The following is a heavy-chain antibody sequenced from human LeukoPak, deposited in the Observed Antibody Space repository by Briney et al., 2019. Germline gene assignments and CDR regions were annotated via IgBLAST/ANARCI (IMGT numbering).Heavy chain of an antibody. CDR3: ARDYYDYVWGSYRYTGLDY. J-gene: IGHJ4*02. D-gene: IGHD3-16*02. V-gene: IGHV4-39*07. CDR1: GGSISSSSYY. CDR2: IYHSGST. Sequence: PSETLSLTCTVSGGSISSSSYYWGWIRQPPGKGLEWIGSIYHSGSTYYNPSLKSRVTISLDTSKNQFSLKLSSVTAADTAVYYCARDYYDYVWGSYRYTGLDYWGQGTLVTVSS.